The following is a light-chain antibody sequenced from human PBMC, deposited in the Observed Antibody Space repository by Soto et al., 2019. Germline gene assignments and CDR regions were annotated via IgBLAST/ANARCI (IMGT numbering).Light chain of an antibody. J-gene: IGKJ3*01. CDR1: QSVSSN. V-gene: IGKV3-15*01. Sequence: EIVMTQSPATLSVSPGERATLSCRASQSVSSNLAWYQQKPGQAPRLLIYGASTRATGIPARFSGSGSGTEFTLTISSLQSEDFAVYYCQQYTNWPRIFTFGPGTKVDNK. CDR2: GAS. CDR3: QQYTNWPRIFT.